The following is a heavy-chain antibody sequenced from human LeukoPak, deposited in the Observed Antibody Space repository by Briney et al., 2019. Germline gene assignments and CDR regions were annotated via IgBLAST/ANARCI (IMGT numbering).Heavy chain of an antibody. V-gene: IGHV4-59*01. CDR3: ARAPSSGYYLNWVDP. D-gene: IGHD3-22*01. CDR2: IYYSGST. CDR1: GGSISSYY. Sequence: SETLSLTCTVSGGSISSYYWSWIRQPPGKGLEWIGYIYYSGSTNYNPSLKSRVTISVDTSKNQFSLKLSSVTSAGTAVYYCARAPSSGYYLNWVDPWGQGTMVTVSS. J-gene: IGHJ5*02.